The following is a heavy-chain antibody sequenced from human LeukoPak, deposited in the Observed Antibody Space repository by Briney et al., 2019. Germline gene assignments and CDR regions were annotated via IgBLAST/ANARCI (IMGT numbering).Heavy chain of an antibody. Sequence: GGSLRLSCAASGFTFSDHYMDWVRQAPGKGLEWVGRTRNKATSYTTEYAASVKGRFTISRDDSKNSLYLQMNSLKTEDTAVYYCARVASLTFDSWGQGTLVTVSS. V-gene: IGHV3-72*01. D-gene: IGHD2-15*01. CDR2: TRNKATSYTT. CDR1: GFTFSDHY. J-gene: IGHJ4*02. CDR3: ARVASLTFDS.